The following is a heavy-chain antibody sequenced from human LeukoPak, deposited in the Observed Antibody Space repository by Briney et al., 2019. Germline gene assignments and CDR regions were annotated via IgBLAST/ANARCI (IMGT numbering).Heavy chain of an antibody. V-gene: IGHV3-7*01. Sequence: GGSLRLSRAASGFTFSDSWMSWVRQGPGEGLEWVANMNQDGSAKGYVDSVKGRFTISRDNARNSLYLQMSSLRPEDTAVYYCATYTHWVAGDVWGQGTTVTVSS. CDR3: ATYTHWVAGDV. CDR1: GFTFSDSW. J-gene: IGHJ6*02. CDR2: MNQDGSAK. D-gene: IGHD3-16*01.